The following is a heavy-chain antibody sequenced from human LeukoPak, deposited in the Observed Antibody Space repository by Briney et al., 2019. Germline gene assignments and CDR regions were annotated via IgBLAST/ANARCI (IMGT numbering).Heavy chain of an antibody. CDR3: ARGVREIRGPNWFDP. CDR1: GGTFSSYA. CDR2: IIPIFGTA. V-gene: IGHV1-69*05. J-gene: IGHJ5*02. Sequence: GASVKVSYKASGGTFSSYAISWMRQAPGQGLEWMGGIIPIFGTANYAQKFQGRVTITTDESTSTAYMELSSLRSEDTAVYYCARGVREIRGPNWFDPWGQGTLVTVSS. D-gene: IGHD1-26*01.